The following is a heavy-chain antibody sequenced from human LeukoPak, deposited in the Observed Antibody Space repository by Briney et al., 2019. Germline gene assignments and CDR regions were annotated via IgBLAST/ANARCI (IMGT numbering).Heavy chain of an antibody. CDR3: ATVGCSSPSCYFAY. D-gene: IGHD2-2*01. Sequence: GGSLRLSCAASGFTFSSYWMHWVRHAPGKGLVWVSRINSDGSSTSYADSVKGRFTISRDNAKTTLYLQMNILRAEDTAVYYCATVGCSSPSCYFAYWGQGTLVTVSS. CDR1: GFTFSSYW. V-gene: IGHV3-74*01. CDR2: INSDGSST. J-gene: IGHJ4*02.